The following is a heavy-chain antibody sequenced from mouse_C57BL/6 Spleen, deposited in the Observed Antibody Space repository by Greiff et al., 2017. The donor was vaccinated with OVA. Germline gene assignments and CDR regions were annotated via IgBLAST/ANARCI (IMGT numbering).Heavy chain of an antibody. CDR2: ISYDGSN. J-gene: IGHJ2*01. Sequence: VQLKESGPGLVKPSQSLSLTCSVTGYSITSGYYWNWIRQFPGNKLEWMGYISYDGSNNYNPSLKNRISITRDTSKNQFFLKLNSVTTEDTATYYCARGGTGTEDYWGQGTTLTVSS. D-gene: IGHD4-1*01. CDR1: GYSITSGYY. CDR3: ARGGTGTEDY. V-gene: IGHV3-6*01.